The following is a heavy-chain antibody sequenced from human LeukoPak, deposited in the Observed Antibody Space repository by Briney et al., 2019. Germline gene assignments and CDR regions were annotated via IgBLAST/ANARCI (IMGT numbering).Heavy chain of an antibody. CDR2: INAGNGNT. Sequence: ASVKVSCKASGYTFTSYAMHWVRQAPGQRLEWMGWINAGNGNTKYSQKFQGRVTMTRDTSTSTVYMELSSLRSEDTAVYYCARGGVATVYDWFDPWGQGTLVTVSS. V-gene: IGHV1-3*01. J-gene: IGHJ5*02. D-gene: IGHD5-12*01. CDR3: ARGGVATVYDWFDP. CDR1: GYTFTSYA.